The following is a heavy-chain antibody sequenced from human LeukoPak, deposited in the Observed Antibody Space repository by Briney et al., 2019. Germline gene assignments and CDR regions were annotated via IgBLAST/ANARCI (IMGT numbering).Heavy chain of an antibody. CDR2: ISAYNGNT. D-gene: IGHD3-3*01. Sequence: ASVKVSCKASGYTFTSYGISWVRQAPGQGLEWMGWISAYNGNTNYAQKLQGRVTMTTDTSTSTAYMELRSLRSDDTAVYYCARGGLHYYDFWSGYYEDAFDIWGQGTMVTVSS. J-gene: IGHJ3*02. CDR1: GYTFTSYG. V-gene: IGHV1-18*01. CDR3: ARGGLHYYDFWSGYYEDAFDI.